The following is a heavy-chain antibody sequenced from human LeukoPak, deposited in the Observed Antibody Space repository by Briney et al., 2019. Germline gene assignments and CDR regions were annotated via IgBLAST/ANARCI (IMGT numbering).Heavy chain of an antibody. CDR2: ISPSGDHR. J-gene: IGHJ4*02. D-gene: IGHD3-22*01. Sequence: GGSLRLSCAASGFSFSAYSINWVRQAPGKGLEWVSCISPSGDHRYYADSVRGRFTISRDNAKNSVYLQMNSLRAEDTAVYYCARDAAYFDSSGYYPDPLDYWGQGTLASVS. V-gene: IGHV3-21*01. CDR1: GFSFSAYS. CDR3: ARDAAYFDSSGYYPDPLDY.